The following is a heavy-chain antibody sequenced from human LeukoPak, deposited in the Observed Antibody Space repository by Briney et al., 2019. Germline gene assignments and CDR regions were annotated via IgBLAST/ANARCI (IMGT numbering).Heavy chain of an antibody. Sequence: ASVKVSCKASGYTFTSYGISWVRQAPGQGLEWMGWISAYNGNTNYAQKLQGRVTMTTDTSTSTAYMELSSLRSDDTAVYYCARDRRYCSGGSCSSFEYWGQGTLVTVSS. CDR3: ARDRRYCSGGSCSSFEY. V-gene: IGHV1-18*01. CDR2: ISAYNGNT. J-gene: IGHJ4*02. CDR1: GYTFTSYG. D-gene: IGHD2-15*01.